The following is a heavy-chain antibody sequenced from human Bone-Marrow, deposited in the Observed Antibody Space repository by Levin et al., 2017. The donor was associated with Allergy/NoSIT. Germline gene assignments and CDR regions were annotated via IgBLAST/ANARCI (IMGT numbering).Heavy chain of an antibody. D-gene: IGHD2-2*01. V-gene: IGHV3-21*01. J-gene: IGHJ6*02. CDR3: ARVPVLDIVVVPAALYYYYGMDV. CDR2: ISSSSSYI. CDR1: GFTFSSYS. Sequence: GGSLRLSCAASGFTFSSYSMNWVRQAPGKGLEWVSSISSSSSYIYYADSVKGRFTISRDNAKNSLYLQMNSLRAEDTAVYYCARVPVLDIVVVPAALYYYYGMDVWGQGTTVTVSS.